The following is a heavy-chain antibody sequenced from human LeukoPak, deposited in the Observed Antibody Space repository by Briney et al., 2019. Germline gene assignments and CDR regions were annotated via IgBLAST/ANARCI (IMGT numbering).Heavy chain of an antibody. D-gene: IGHD2-2*02. Sequence: GASVKVSCKASGYTFTGYYMHWVRQAPGQGLEWMGWINPNSGGTNYAQKFQGRVTMTRDTSISTAYMELSRLRSDDTAVYYCARYCSSTSCYKAFDYWGQGTLVTVSS. J-gene: IGHJ4*02. V-gene: IGHV1-2*02. CDR2: INPNSGGT. CDR3: ARYCSSTSCYKAFDY. CDR1: GYTFTGYY.